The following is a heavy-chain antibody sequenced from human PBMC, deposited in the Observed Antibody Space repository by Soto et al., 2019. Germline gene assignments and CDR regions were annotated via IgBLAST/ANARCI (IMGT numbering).Heavy chain of an antibody. CDR2: ISYDGKTQ. CDR1: GFSFNISG. D-gene: IGHD2-21*01. J-gene: IGHJ6*02. CDR3: ANKARVKNYYYYGMDV. Sequence: PGGSLRLSCAASGFSFNISGMHWVRQTPDRGLEWVAVISYDGKTQDYGDSVKGRFTVSRDNFRNTLFLQMNTLRTEDTAVYYCANKARVKNYYYYGMDVWGQGTTVTVSS. V-gene: IGHV3-30*18.